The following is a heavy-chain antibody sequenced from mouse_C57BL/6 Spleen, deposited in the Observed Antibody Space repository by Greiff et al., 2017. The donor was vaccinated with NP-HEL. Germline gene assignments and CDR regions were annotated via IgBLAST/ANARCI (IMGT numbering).Heavy chain of an antibody. CDR3: AMAAQAHFDY. D-gene: IGHD3-2*02. V-gene: IGHV1-18*01. Sequence: EVQRVESGPELVKPGASVKIPCKASGYTFTDYNMDWVKQSHGKSLEWIGDINPNNGGTIYNQKFKGKATLTVDKSSSTAYMELRSLTSEDTAVYYCAMAAQAHFDYWGQGTTLTVSS. CDR2: INPNNGGT. CDR1: GYTFTDYN. J-gene: IGHJ2*01.